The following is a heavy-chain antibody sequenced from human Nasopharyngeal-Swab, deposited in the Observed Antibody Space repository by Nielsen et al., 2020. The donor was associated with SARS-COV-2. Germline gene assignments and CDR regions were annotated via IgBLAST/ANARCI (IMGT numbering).Heavy chain of an antibody. Sequence: SGPTLVKPPQTLTLTCTFSGFSLSTSGMCVSWIRQPPGKALEWLARIDWDDDKYYSTSLKTRLTISKDTSKNQVVLTMTNMDPVDTATYYCARIVAVAGTRGYYYYGMDVWGQGTTVTVSS. CDR3: ARIVAVAGTRGYYYYGMDV. V-gene: IGHV2-70*11. D-gene: IGHD6-19*01. CDR1: GFSLSTSGMC. CDR2: IDWDDDK. J-gene: IGHJ6*02.